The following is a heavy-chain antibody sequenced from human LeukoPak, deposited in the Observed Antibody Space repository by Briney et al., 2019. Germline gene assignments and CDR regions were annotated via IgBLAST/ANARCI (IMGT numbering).Heavy chain of an antibody. D-gene: IGHD3-3*01. V-gene: IGHV3-30*02. Sequence: GSLRLSCAASGFSFSRYGIHWVRQAPGKGLEWVAFIRYDGSNKNYADSVKGRFTISRDNFMSTVYLQMNSLRAEDTAVYYCAKDRQTITIFGVVNTPRANFDYWGQGTLVTVSS. CDR1: GFSFSRYG. CDR3: AKDRQTITIFGVVNTPRANFDY. J-gene: IGHJ4*02. CDR2: IRYDGSNK.